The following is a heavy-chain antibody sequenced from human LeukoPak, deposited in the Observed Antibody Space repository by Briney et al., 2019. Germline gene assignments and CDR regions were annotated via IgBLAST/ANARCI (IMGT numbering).Heavy chain of an antibody. J-gene: IGHJ2*01. CDR3: ARWSGTTGIYWYFDL. V-gene: IGHV4-59*01. Sequence: SETLSLTCTVSGGSIISYYWSWIRQPPGKGLEWIGYIYYSGSTNYNPSLKSRVTISVDTSKNQFSLKLSSVTAADTAVYYCARWSGTTGIYWYFDLWGRGTLVTVSS. CDR2: IYYSGST. CDR1: GGSIISYY. D-gene: IGHD1-1*01.